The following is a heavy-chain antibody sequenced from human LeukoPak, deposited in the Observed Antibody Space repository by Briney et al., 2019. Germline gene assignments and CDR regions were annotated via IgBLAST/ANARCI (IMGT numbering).Heavy chain of an antibody. CDR1: GYIFNNFF. D-gene: IGHD2-2*01. CDR2: INPKRAET. V-gene: IGHV1-2*02. CDR3: ARDRGVPGPGNAFDI. Sequence: ASVKVSCKAYGYIFNNFFMHWVRQAPGEGLEWMGLINPKRAETSYAQKFQGRVTLTRDTSTTTAYMDLARLRSDDTAVYYCARDRGVPGPGNAFDIWGQGTMVTVSS. J-gene: IGHJ3*02.